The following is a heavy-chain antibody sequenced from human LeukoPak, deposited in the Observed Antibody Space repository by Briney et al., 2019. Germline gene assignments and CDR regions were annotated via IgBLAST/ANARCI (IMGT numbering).Heavy chain of an antibody. V-gene: IGHV3-7*01. CDR2: IKYDGNEE. D-gene: IGHD1-1*01. J-gene: IGHJ4*02. Sequence: GGSLRLSCAASGFTFSSYWMSWMRQAPGKGLEWVANIKYDGNEEYYVDSVRGRFTISRDNGKNSLYLQLNSLRVEDTAVYYCKSGGAAPGSFDYWGQGTLVTVSP. CDR3: KSGGAAPGSFDY. CDR1: GFTFSSYW.